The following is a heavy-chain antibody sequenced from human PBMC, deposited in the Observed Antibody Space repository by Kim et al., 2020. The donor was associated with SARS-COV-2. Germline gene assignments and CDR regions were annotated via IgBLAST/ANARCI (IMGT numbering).Heavy chain of an antibody. CDR2: INLSADRT. CDR1: GYTFTSYY. CDR3: AREPPGATDVFDY. V-gene: IGHV1-46*01. J-gene: IGHJ4*02. Sequence: ASVKVSCKASGYTFTSYYMHWVRQAPGQGLEWMGMINLSADRTNYAQNFQGRVTMTRDTSTSTVYMELSSLRSEDTAMYYCAREPPGATDVFDYWGQGTLVTVSS. D-gene: IGHD1-1*01.